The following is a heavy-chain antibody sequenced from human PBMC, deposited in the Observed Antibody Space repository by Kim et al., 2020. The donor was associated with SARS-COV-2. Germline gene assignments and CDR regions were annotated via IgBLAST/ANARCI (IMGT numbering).Heavy chain of an antibody. Sequence: SGPTLVNPTQTLTLTCTFSGFSLSTSGVGVGWIRRPPGKALEWLALIYWDDDKHYSPSLKRRLTITKDTSKNQVARTMTNMDPVDTATYYCAHTTYFYDISGYYPFDYCGQGSRVTVSS. D-gene: IGHD3-22*01. CDR3: AHTTYFYDISGYYPFDY. V-gene: IGHV2-5*02. CDR1: GFSLSTSGVG. J-gene: IGHJ4*02. CDR2: IYWDDDK.